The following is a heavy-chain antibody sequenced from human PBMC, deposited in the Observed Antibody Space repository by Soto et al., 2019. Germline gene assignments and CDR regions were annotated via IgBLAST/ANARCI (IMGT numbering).Heavy chain of an antibody. CDR3: VKTYCSSTSCYLQSFDI. CDR2: ISSNGGST. V-gene: IGHV3-64D*08. Sequence: GGSLRLSCSASGFTFSSYAMHWVRQAPGKGLEYVSAISSNGGSTYYADSVKGRFTISRDNSKNTLYLQMSSLRAEDTAVYYCVKTYCSSTSCYLQSFDIWGQGTMVTVSS. CDR1: GFTFSSYA. D-gene: IGHD2-2*01. J-gene: IGHJ3*02.